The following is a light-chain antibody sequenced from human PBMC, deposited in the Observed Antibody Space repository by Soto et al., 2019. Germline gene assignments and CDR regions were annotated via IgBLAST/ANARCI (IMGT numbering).Light chain of an antibody. CDR3: QQYDNWPLT. CDR2: GAS. J-gene: IGKJ4*01. CDR1: QSVSSN. V-gene: IGKV3-15*01. Sequence: EILVTQSPATLSVSPGERATLSCRASQSVSSNLAWYLQRPGQAPRLLIYGASTRATGIPARFSGSGSETEFSLTISSLQSEDFVLYYCQQYDNWPLTFGGGTKVEI.